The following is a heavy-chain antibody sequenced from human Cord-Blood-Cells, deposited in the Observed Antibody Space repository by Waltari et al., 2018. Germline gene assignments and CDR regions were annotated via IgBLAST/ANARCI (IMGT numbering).Heavy chain of an antibody. CDR1: GGPFSSYA. V-gene: IGHV1-69*12. Sequence: QVQLVQSGAEVKKPGSSVKVSCKASGGPFSSYAISWVRQAPGQGLEWMGGSIPIFSTANYAQKFQGRVTITADESTSTAYMELSSLRSEDTAVYYCAREALEYSSSGGAFDIWGQGTMVTVSS. CDR2: SIPIFSTA. CDR3: AREALEYSSSGGAFDI. D-gene: IGHD6-6*01. J-gene: IGHJ3*02.